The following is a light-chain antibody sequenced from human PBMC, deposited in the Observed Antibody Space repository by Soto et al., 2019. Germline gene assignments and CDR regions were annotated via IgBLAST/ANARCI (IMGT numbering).Light chain of an antibody. J-gene: IGKJ4*01. Sequence: IQLTKSPSSLSSSVGDRVTITCRASQGISSYLGWYQQKPGKAPNLLIYDASTLHSGVPSRFSGSGSGTDFTLTISNLQPEDFATYYCQQTSSTPTFGGGTKVDI. CDR2: DAS. V-gene: IGKV1-39*01. CDR1: QGISSY. CDR3: QQTSSTPT.